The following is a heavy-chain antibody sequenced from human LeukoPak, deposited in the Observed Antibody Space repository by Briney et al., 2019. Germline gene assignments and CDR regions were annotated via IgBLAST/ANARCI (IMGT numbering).Heavy chain of an antibody. CDR3: ARRYCSSTNCYIYFDY. V-gene: IGHV5-51*01. CDR1: GYSFTSYW. D-gene: IGHD2-2*02. CDR2: IYPGDSDT. J-gene: IGHJ4*02. Sequence: GESLKISCKGSGYSFTSYWIGGVRQMPGKGLEWMGIIYPGDSDTGYSPSFQGQVTISADKSISTAYLQWSSLKASDTAMYYCARRYCSSTNCYIYFDYWGQGTLVTVSS.